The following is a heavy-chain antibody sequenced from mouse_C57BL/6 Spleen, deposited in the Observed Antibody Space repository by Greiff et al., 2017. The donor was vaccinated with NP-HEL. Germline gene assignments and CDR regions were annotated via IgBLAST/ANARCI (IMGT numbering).Heavy chain of an antibody. CDR2: IHPNSGST. Sequence: QVQLQQPGAELVKPGASVKLSCKASGYTFTSYWMHWVKQRPGQGLEWIGMIHPNSGSTNYNEKFKSKATLTVDKSSSTAYMQLSSLTSEDSAVYYCAKEGIYYEGVDYWGQGTSVTVSS. J-gene: IGHJ4*01. CDR3: AKEGIYYEGVDY. D-gene: IGHD2-4*01. V-gene: IGHV1-64*01. CDR1: GYTFTSYW.